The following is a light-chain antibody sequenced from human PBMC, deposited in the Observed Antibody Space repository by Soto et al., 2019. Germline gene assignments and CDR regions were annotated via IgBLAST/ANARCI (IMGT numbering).Light chain of an antibody. CDR2: GNN. CDR1: SSNIGNNY. V-gene: IGLV1-51*01. Sequence: QSVLTQPPSVSAAPGQKVTISCSGSSSNIGNNYVSWYQQLPGTAPKLLIYGNNKRPSGIPDRFSGSKSGTSATLGITGLQTGDEADYYCGTWDSSLSACSVFGTGTKVPVL. J-gene: IGLJ1*01. CDR3: GTWDSSLSACSV.